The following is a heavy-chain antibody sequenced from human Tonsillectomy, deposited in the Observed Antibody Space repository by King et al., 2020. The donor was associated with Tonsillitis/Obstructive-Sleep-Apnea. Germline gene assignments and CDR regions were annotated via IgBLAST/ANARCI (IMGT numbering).Heavy chain of an antibody. CDR1: GGSISSSNYY. CDR3: ARLRGQLERLTPFDY. Sequence: QLQESGPGLVKPSETLSLTCTVSGGSISSSNYYWGWIRQPPGKGLEWIGGIYYSGSTYYNPSLKSRVTISVDTSKNQFSLKLSSVTAADTAVYYCARLRGQLERLTPFDYWGQGTLVTVSS. J-gene: IGHJ4*02. V-gene: IGHV4-39*01. CDR2: IYYSGST. D-gene: IGHD1-1*01.